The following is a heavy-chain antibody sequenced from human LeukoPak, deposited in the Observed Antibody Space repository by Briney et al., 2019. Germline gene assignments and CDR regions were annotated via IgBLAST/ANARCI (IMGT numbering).Heavy chain of an antibody. D-gene: IGHD6-13*01. CDR1: GFTFSSYG. Sequence: GGSLRLSCAASGFTFSSYGMHWVRQAPGQGLEWVAVISYDGSNKYYAESVKGRFTISRDNSKNTLYLQMNSLRAEDTAVYYCAKAGYSSSWYGDYWGQGTLVTVSS. J-gene: IGHJ4*02. CDR3: AKAGYSSSWYGDY. CDR2: ISYDGSNK. V-gene: IGHV3-30*18.